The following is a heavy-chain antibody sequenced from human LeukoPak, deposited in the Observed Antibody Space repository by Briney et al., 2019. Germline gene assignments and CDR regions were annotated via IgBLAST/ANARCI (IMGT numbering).Heavy chain of an antibody. CDR2: IYYSGST. Sequence: SETLSLTCAVYGGSFSGYYWSWIRQPPGKGLEWIGYIYYSGSTYYNPSLKSRVTISVDTSKNQFSLKLSSVTAADTAVYYCARVELNIGHIDYWGQGTLVTVSS. CDR1: GGSFSGYY. J-gene: IGHJ4*02. CDR3: ARVELNIGHIDY. D-gene: IGHD2/OR15-2a*01. V-gene: IGHV4-34*09.